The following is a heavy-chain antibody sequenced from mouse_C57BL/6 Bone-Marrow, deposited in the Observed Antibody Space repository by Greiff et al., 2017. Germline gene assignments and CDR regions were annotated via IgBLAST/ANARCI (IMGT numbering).Heavy chain of an antibody. V-gene: IGHV1-72*01. Sequence: QVQLKQPGAELVKPGASVKLSCKASGYTFTSYWMHWVKQRPGRGLEWIGRIDPNSGGTKYNEKFKSKATLTVDKPSSTAYMQLSSLTSEDSAVYDCARGELTGQYYYAMDYWGQGTSVTVSS. CDR2: IDPNSGGT. CDR3: ARGELTGQYYYAMDY. CDR1: GYTFTSYW. J-gene: IGHJ4*01. D-gene: IGHD4-1*01.